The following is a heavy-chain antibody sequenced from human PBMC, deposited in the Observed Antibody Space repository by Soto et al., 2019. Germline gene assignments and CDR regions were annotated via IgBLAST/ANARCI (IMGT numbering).Heavy chain of an antibody. D-gene: IGHD5-12*01. Sequence: PSETLSLTCAVSGGSISSGGYSWSWIRQPPGKGLEWIGYIYHSGSTYYNPSLKSRVTISVDRSKNQFSLKLSSVTAADTAMYYCAGYGYKEGFFDYWGQGALVTVSS. CDR1: GGSISSGGYS. CDR2: IYHSGST. J-gene: IGHJ4*02. CDR3: AGYGYKEGFFDY. V-gene: IGHV4-30-2*02.